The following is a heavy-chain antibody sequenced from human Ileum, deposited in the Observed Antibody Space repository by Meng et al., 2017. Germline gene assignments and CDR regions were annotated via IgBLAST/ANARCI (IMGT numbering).Heavy chain of an antibody. J-gene: IGHJ4*02. D-gene: IGHD6-19*01. CDR2: TFYRSKWND. CDR1: WDSVSCDSGA. Sequence: QVPPQQSGPGPVKPSPTLSLTWASSWDSVSCDSGAWNWIRQSPSRGLEWLGRTFYRSKWNDDFAESVKSRITITTDTSKNQFSLQLNSVTPEDTAVYYCARGWYSSGFHSWGQGTLVTVSS. CDR3: ARGWYSSGFHS. V-gene: IGHV6-1*01.